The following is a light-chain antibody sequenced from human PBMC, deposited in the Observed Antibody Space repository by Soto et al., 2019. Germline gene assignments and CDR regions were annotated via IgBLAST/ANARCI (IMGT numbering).Light chain of an antibody. CDR1: QTVGSY. CDR2: DTS. V-gene: IGKV3-11*01. Sequence: EIVLTQSPATRSLSPGERATRSCRASQTVGSYLAWFRQTPGQAPRLLIYDTSIRATGIPARFSGSGSGTDFTLTISSLEAEDFAVYYCQQRSDWPPTFGQGTKVDIK. CDR3: QQRSDWPPT. J-gene: IGKJ1*01.